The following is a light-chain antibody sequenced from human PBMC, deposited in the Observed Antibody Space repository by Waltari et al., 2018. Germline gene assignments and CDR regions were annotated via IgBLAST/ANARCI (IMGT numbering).Light chain of an antibody. J-gene: IGKJ3*01. CDR3: QQFHTFT. Sequence: DIQLTQAPSFLSASVGDRVSIACRASQGITNYLAWYQQKPGKAPKLLIYAASTLQSGVPARFSGSGSGTDFTLTMSSLQPEDFATYYCQQFHTFTFGPGTKVDIK. CDR2: AAS. V-gene: IGKV1-9*01. CDR1: QGITNY.